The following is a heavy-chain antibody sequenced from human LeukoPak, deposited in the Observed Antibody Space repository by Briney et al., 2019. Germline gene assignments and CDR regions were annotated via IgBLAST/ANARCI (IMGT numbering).Heavy chain of an antibody. CDR2: INSDGSTT. CDR3: ARVATMVRVPLDALDI. D-gene: IGHD3-10*01. Sequence: PGGSLRLSCAAAGFTFSSYWMHWVRQDPGKGLVWVSSINSDGSTTSYADSVKGRFTISRDNAKNSLYLQMNSLRAEDTAVYYCARVATMVRVPLDALDIWGQGTMVSVSS. CDR1: GFTFSSYW. V-gene: IGHV3-74*01. J-gene: IGHJ3*02.